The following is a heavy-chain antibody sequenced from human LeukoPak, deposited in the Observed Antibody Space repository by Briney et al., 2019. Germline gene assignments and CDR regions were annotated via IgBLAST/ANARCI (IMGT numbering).Heavy chain of an antibody. J-gene: IGHJ4*02. CDR1: GYTFTGYY. V-gene: IGHV1-2*02. CDR2: INPNSGGT. CDR3: ARPIGAYFDY. D-gene: IGHD4-17*01. Sequence: ASVTVSCKASGYTFTGYYMHWVRQAPAQGLEWMGWINPNSGGTNYAQKFQGRVTMTRDTSISTAYMELSRLRPDDTAVYYCARPIGAYFDYWGQGTLVTVSS.